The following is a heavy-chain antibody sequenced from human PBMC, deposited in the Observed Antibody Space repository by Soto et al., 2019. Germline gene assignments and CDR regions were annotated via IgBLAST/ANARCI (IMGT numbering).Heavy chain of an antibody. Sequence: GGSLRLSCAASGFTFSSYSMNWVRQAPGKGLEWVSSISSSSSYIYYADSVKGRFTISRDNAKNSLYLQMNSLRAEDTAVYYCARATRITGTTYYYYYGMDVWGQGTTVTVSS. CDR2: ISSSSSYI. J-gene: IGHJ6*02. V-gene: IGHV3-21*01. D-gene: IGHD1-20*01. CDR3: ARATRITGTTYYYYYGMDV. CDR1: GFTFSSYS.